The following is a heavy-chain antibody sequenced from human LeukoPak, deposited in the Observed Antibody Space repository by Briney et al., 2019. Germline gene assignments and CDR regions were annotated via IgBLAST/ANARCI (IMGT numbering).Heavy chain of an antibody. Sequence: GGALRLSCAASGFTFDDYGMSWVRQAPGKGLEGVSGINWNGGSTVYADSVKGRFTISRDNAKNSLYLQMNSLRAEDTALYYCARVHYGSGSYYFDYWGQGTLVTVSS. V-gene: IGHV3-20*04. CDR1: GFTFDDYG. CDR3: ARVHYGSGSYYFDY. D-gene: IGHD3-10*01. CDR2: INWNGGST. J-gene: IGHJ4*02.